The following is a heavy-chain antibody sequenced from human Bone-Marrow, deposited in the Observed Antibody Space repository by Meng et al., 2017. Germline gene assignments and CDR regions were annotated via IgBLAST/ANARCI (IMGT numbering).Heavy chain of an antibody. CDR2: IIPIFGTA. CDR1: GGTFSSYT. CDR3: AKREGYCSSTSCYGDASPSPYYYYGMDV. D-gene: IGHD2-2*01. J-gene: IGHJ6*02. Sequence: SVKVSCKASGGTFSSYTISWVRQAPGQGLEWMGGIIPIFGTANYAQKFQGRVTITADKSTSTAYMELSSLRSEDTAVYYCAKREGYCSSTSCYGDASPSPYYYYGMDVWGQGTTVTVSS. V-gene: IGHV1-69*06.